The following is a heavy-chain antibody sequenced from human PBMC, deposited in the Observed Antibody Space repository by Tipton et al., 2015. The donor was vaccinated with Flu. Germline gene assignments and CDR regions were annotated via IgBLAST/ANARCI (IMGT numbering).Heavy chain of an antibody. CDR1: GGSISSYY. J-gene: IGHJ4*02. D-gene: IGHD3-16*01. Sequence: LRLSCTVSGGSISSYYWSWIRQPPGKGLEWIGYIYYSGSTNYNPSLKSRVTISVDTSKNQFSLKLSSVTAADTAVYYCAREKRLGGLDYWGQGTLVTVSS. V-gene: IGHV4-59*01. CDR2: IYYSGST. CDR3: AREKRLGGLDY.